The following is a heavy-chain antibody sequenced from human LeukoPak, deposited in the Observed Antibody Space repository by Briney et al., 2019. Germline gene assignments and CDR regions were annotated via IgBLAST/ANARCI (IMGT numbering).Heavy chain of an antibody. Sequence: PGGSLRPSCAASGFTFNDYGMSWVRQAPGKGLEWVSGINWNGGSTGYAGSVKGRFTISRDNAKNSLYLQMNSLRAEDTALYYCARDYYDSSGYYYFDYWGQGTLVTVSS. CDR3: ARDYYDSSGYYYFDY. CDR2: INWNGGST. D-gene: IGHD3-22*01. J-gene: IGHJ4*02. CDR1: GFTFNDYG. V-gene: IGHV3-20*04.